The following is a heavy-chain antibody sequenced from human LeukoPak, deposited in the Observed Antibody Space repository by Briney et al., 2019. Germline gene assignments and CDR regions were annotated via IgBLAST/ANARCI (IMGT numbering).Heavy chain of an antibody. V-gene: IGHV3-23*01. CDR2: ISGSGGDT. Sequence: PGGSLRLSCAASGFTFSSYAMTWVRRAPGKGLEWVSGISGSGGDTYYADSVKGRFTVSRDNSKNTLYLQMNSLGAEDTAVYYCAKMARYSRSWADCWGQGALVTVSS. J-gene: IGHJ4*02. CDR1: GFTFSSYA. D-gene: IGHD6-13*01. CDR3: AKMARYSRSWADC.